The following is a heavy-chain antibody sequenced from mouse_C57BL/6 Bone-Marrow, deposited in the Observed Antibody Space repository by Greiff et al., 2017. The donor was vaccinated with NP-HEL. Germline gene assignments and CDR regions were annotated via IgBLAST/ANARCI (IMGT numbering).Heavy chain of an antibody. CDR2: INYDGSST. CDR3: ARFYDYDEGLDY. CDR1: GFTFSDYY. J-gene: IGHJ2*01. Sequence: DVKLVESEGGLVQPGSSMKLSCTASGFTFSDYYMAWVRQVPEKGLEWVANINYDGSSTYYLDSLKSRFIISRDNAKNILYLQMSSLKSEDTATYYCARFYDYDEGLDYWGQGTTLTVSS. D-gene: IGHD2-4*01. V-gene: IGHV5-16*01.